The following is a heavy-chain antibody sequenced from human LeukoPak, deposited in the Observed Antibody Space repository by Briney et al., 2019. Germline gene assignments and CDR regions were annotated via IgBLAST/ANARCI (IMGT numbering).Heavy chain of an antibody. V-gene: IGHV4-4*07. Sequence: PSETLSLTCTVSGGSISSYDWSWIRQPAGKGLEWIGRIYTSGSTNYNPSLKSRVTMSVDTSKNQFSLTLSSVTAADTAVYSCARSTVVVVAASYYYGMDVWGQGTTVTVSS. J-gene: IGHJ6*02. CDR1: GGSISSYD. CDR3: ARSTVVVVAASYYYGMDV. CDR2: IYTSGST. D-gene: IGHD2-15*01.